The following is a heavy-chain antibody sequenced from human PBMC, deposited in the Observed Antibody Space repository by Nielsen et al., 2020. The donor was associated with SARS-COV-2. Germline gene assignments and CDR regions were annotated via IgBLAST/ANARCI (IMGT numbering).Heavy chain of an antibody. Sequence: GESLKISCAASGFSSSDHYMDWVRQAPGKGLEWVGRIRNKVRSYTTEYAASVRGRFTISRDDSKNSLYLQMNSLKTEDTAVYYCFRGLRGDDTPGNWFDPWGQGTLVTVSS. CDR1: GFSSSDHY. D-gene: IGHD2-21*02. J-gene: IGHJ5*02. CDR2: IRNKVRSYTT. V-gene: IGHV3-72*01. CDR3: FRGLRGDDTPGNWFDP.